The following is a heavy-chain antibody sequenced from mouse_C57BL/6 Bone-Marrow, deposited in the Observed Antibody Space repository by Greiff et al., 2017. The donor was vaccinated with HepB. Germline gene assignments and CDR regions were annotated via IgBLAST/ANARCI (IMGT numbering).Heavy chain of an antibody. J-gene: IGHJ3*01. CDR1: GYSITSGYY. V-gene: IGHV3-6*01. Sequence: EVKLQESGPGLVKPSQSLSLTCSVTGYSITSGYYWNWIRQFPGNKLEWMGYISYDGSNNYNPSLKNRISITRDTSKNQFFLKLNSVTTEDTATYYCAGYSLRFAYWGQGTLVTVSA. CDR2: ISYDGSN. CDR3: AGYSLRFAY. D-gene: IGHD2-14*01.